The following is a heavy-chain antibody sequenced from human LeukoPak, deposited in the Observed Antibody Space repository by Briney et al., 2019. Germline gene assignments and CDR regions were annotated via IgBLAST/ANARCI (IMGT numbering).Heavy chain of an antibody. Sequence: ASVKVSCKVSGYTLTTLSIHWVRQAPGKGLEWMGGFNPEDGDKIYVQKFQGRVTMTEDTSTDTAYMELSSLRSEDTAVYYCAADPVGYCSTDSCYSVDYWGQGTLVTVSS. CDR2: FNPEDGDK. CDR1: GYTLTTLS. CDR3: AADPVGYCSTDSCYSVDY. D-gene: IGHD2-15*01. V-gene: IGHV1-24*01. J-gene: IGHJ4*02.